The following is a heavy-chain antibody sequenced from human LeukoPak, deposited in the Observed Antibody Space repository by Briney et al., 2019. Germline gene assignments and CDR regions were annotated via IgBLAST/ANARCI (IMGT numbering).Heavy chain of an antibody. V-gene: IGHV3-7*05. CDR3: AREGPYDKGPH. CDR1: GFTFSRYW. D-gene: IGHD3-22*01. Sequence: GGSLRLSCAASGFTFSRYWMSWVRQAPGKGLEWVASIEEDGSEKYYVDSVKGRCTISRDSAKNTLYLQMNSLRVEDTAVYYCAREGPYDKGPHWGQGTLVTVSS. J-gene: IGHJ4*02. CDR2: IEEDGSEK.